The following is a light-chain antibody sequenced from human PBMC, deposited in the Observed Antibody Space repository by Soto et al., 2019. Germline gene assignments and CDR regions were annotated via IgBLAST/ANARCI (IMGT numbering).Light chain of an antibody. CDR2: SAS. Sequence: DIQMTQSPSSLSASVGDRVTITCRPSRGIGNALAWYQQKPGTVPKLLIHSASTLQSGVPSRFSGSGSGTDFTLTISSLQPEDFATYYCQQLNDYPTATFGGGTKVEI. V-gene: IGKV1-27*01. CDR3: QQLNDYPTAT. J-gene: IGKJ4*01. CDR1: RGIGNA.